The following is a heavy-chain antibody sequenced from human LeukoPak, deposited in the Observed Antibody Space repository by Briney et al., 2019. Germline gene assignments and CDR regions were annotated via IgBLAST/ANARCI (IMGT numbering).Heavy chain of an antibody. J-gene: IGHJ6*02. CDR1: GYTFTSYY. CDR3: ARPLGVATIGDYYYGMDV. Sequence: GASVKVSCKASGYTFTSYYMHWVRQAPGQGLEWMGWIIPNSGGTNYAQKFQGRVTMTRDTSISTAYMELSRLRSDDTAVCYCARPLGVATIGDYYYGMDVWGQGTTVTVSS. CDR2: IIPNSGGT. D-gene: IGHD5-12*01. V-gene: IGHV1-2*02.